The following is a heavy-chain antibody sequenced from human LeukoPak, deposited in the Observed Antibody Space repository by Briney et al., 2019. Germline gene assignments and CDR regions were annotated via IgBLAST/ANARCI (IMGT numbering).Heavy chain of an antibody. V-gene: IGHV4-34*01. J-gene: IGHJ4*02. CDR1: GGPFSGYY. CDR3: ARSTHRIAARPVPFDY. CDR2: INHSGSN. D-gene: IGHD6-6*01. Sequence: SETLSLTCAVYGGPFSGYYWCWIRQPPGKGREWIGEINHSGSNNYNPSLKSRVTISVDTSKNQYYLKLSPVTAADTAVYYCARSTHRIAARPVPFDYWGQGTLVTVSS.